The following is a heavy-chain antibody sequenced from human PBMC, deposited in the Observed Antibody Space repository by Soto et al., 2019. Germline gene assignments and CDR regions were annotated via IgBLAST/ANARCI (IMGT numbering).Heavy chain of an antibody. CDR3: AKDHCSSTSCFGRNYYGMDV. CDR1: GFTFSSYG. Sequence: GGSLRLSCAASGFTFSSYGMHWVRQAPGKGLEWVAVISYDGSNKYYADSVKGRFTISRDNSKNTLYLQMNSLRAEDTAVYYCAKDHCSSTSCFGRNYYGMDVWGQGTTVTVSS. D-gene: IGHD2-2*01. CDR2: ISYDGSNK. V-gene: IGHV3-30*18. J-gene: IGHJ6*02.